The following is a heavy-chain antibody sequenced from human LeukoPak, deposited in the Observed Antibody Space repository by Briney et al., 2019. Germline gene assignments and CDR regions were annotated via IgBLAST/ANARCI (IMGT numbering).Heavy chain of an antibody. D-gene: IGHD3-10*01. V-gene: IGHV1-18*01. Sequence: GASVKVSCKASGYTFTSYGISWVRQAPGQGLEWMGWISAYNGNTNYAQRLQGRVTMTTDTSTSTAYMELRSLRSDDTAVYYCARRRRNYYGSGGPDAFDIWGQGTMVTVSS. CDR3: ARRRRNYYGSGGPDAFDI. CDR2: ISAYNGNT. CDR1: GYTFTSYG. J-gene: IGHJ3*02.